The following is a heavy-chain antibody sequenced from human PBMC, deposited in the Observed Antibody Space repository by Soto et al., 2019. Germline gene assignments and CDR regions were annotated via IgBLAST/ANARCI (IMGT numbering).Heavy chain of an antibody. CDR3: TRGRHFTTFGVIYFDH. Sequence: HPGGSLRLSCAASGFTFSNYWMSWVRQAPGKGLEWVANINKDGSEKYHVDSVKGRFTISRDNAKNSLYLQMDSLRAEDTAMYHCTRGRHFTTFGVIYFDHWGQGTLVTVSS. V-gene: IGHV3-7*01. CDR2: INKDGSEK. J-gene: IGHJ4*02. D-gene: IGHD3-3*01. CDR1: GFTFSNYW.